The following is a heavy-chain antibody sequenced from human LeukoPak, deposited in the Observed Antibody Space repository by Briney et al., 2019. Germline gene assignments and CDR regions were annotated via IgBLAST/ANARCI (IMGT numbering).Heavy chain of an antibody. CDR2: INHSGST. J-gene: IGHJ3*01. Sequence: SETLSLTCAVYGGSFSGYYWSWIRQPPGKGLEWIGEINHSGSTNYNPSLKSRVTISVDTSKNQFSLKLSSVTAADTAVYYCARGLKWLRFNAFDVWGQGTMVTVSS. V-gene: IGHV4-34*01. CDR3: ARGLKWLRFNAFDV. CDR1: GGSFSGYY. D-gene: IGHD5-12*01.